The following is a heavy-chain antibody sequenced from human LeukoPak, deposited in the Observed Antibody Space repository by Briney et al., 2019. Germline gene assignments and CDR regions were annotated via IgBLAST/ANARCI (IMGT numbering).Heavy chain of an antibody. V-gene: IGHV4-61*01. CDR3: ARGVATAPDDAFDI. CDR1: GASISSSSYY. CDR2: IYYSGST. D-gene: IGHD5-12*01. Sequence: PSETLSLTCTVSGASISSSSYYWSWIRQPPGKGLEWIGYIYYSGSTNYNPSLKSRVTISVDTSKNQFSLKLSSVTAADTAVYYCARGVATAPDDAFDIWGQGTMVTVSS. J-gene: IGHJ3*02.